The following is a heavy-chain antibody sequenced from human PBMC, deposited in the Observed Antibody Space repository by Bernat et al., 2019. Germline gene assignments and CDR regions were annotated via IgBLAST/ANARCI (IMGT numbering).Heavy chain of an antibody. CDR1: GFTFSSYS. J-gene: IGHJ4*02. CDR3: ARTPCGVVREYYFDY. V-gene: IGHV3-21*01. D-gene: IGHD3-10*01. Sequence: EVQLVESGGGLVKPGGSLRLSCAASGFTFSSYSMNWVRQAPGKGLEWVSSISSSSSYIYYADSGKGRFTISRDNATNSLYMQMNSLRAEATAVYYCARTPCGVVREYYFDYWGQGTLVTVSS. CDR2: ISSSSSYI.